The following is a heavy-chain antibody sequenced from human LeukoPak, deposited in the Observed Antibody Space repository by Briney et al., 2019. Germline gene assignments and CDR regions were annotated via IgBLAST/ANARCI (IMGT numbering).Heavy chain of an antibody. V-gene: IGHV3-23*01. CDR2: ISGSGGST. CDR3: AKDPNSSGWYLYYFDY. J-gene: IGHJ4*02. CDR1: GFTFSSYA. Sequence: GGSPRLSCAASGFTFSSYAMSWVRQAPGKGLEWVSAISGSGGSTYYADSVKGRFTISRDNSKNTLYLQMNSLRAEDTAVYYCAKDPNSSGWYLYYFDYWGQGTLVTVSS. D-gene: IGHD6-19*01.